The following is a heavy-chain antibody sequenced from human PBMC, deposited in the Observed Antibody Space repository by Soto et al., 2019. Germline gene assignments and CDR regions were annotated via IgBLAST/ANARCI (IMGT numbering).Heavy chain of an antibody. Sequence: QVPLVQSGAEVKKHGASVKVSCKASGYTFTSYGISWARQAPGQGLEWMGWISAYNGNTNDAQKLQRRVTMTKDTSTSTAYMALRCLRSDDTAVYYCAIMELRYFDWYDEPWFDPCGQGTHVVVSS. CDR1: GYTFTSYG. CDR3: AIMELRYFDWYDEPWFDP. CDR2: ISAYNGNT. V-gene: IGHV1-18*01. J-gene: IGHJ5*02. D-gene: IGHD3-9*01.